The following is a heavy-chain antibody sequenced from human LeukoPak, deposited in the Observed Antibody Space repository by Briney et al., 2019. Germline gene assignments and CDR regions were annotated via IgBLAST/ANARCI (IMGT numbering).Heavy chain of an antibody. V-gene: IGHV3-23*01. CDR3: AKGRMVRGLIISNDY. D-gene: IGHD3-10*01. CDR2: ISVNGDCT. CDR1: GFTSGSYG. Sequence: PGGSMRLSCAASGFTSGSYGMSWVRQAAGRGLEWVSGISVNGDCTYYADSVKGRFTISRDNSKNTLYLQMNGLRAEDPAVYYSAKGRMVRGLIISNDYWGQRTPVTVSS. J-gene: IGHJ4*02.